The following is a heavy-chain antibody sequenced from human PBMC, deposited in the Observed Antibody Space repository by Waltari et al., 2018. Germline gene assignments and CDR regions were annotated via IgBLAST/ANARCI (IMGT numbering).Heavy chain of an antibody. CDR1: RGTFSFYG. D-gene: IGHD4-17*01. V-gene: IGHV1-69*09. J-gene: IGHJ4*02. CDR3: ARDLGTTVTEPYFDS. CDR2: IIPMDGVT. Sequence: QVQLVQSGAEVKEPGSSVKVSCKASRGTFSFYGNTGLRQAPGQGLEWMGRIIPMDGVTNYAQKFQGRVTISADKSTYTAYMDLSSLTSEDTAVYFCARDLGTTVTEPYFDSWGQGTLVTVSS.